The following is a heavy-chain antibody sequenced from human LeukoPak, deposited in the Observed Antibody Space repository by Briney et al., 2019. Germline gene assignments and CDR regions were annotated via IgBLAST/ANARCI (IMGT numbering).Heavy chain of an antibody. Sequence: GGSLRLSCAASGFTFSNAWMSWVRQAPGKGLEWVSSISSSSSYIYYADSVKGRFTISRDNAKNSLYLQMNSLRAEDTAVYYCARDTRLYGDYYYGMDVWGQGTTVTVSS. CDR2: ISSSSSYI. CDR3: ARDTRLYGDYYYGMDV. D-gene: IGHD4-17*01. CDR1: GFTFSNAW. V-gene: IGHV3-21*01. J-gene: IGHJ6*02.